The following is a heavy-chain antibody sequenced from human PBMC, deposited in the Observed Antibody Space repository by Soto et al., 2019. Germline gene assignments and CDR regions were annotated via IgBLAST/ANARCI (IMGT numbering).Heavy chain of an antibody. CDR3: ARGRDIVVVVAASNWFDP. Sequence: LSETLSLTCAVYGGSFSGYYWSWIRQPPGKGLEWIGEINHSGSTNYNPSLKSRVTISVDTSKNQFSLKLSSVTAADTAVYYCARGRDIVVVVAASNWFDPWGQGTLVTVSS. CDR1: GGSFSGYY. V-gene: IGHV4-34*01. J-gene: IGHJ5*02. D-gene: IGHD2-15*01. CDR2: INHSGST.